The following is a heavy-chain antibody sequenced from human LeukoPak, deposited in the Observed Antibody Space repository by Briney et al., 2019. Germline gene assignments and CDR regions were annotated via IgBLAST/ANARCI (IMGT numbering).Heavy chain of an antibody. CDR1: GFTFSSFS. V-gene: IGHV3-21*01. J-gene: IGHJ4*02. CDR3: AREVGRSAAL. CDR2: ISGSSRYI. Sequence: GGSLRLSCAASGFTFSSFSMDWVCQAPGKGLEWVSSISGSSRYIYYADSVKGRFTISKDNAKNSLYLQMNSLRADDTAVYYCAREVGRSAALWGQGTLVTVSS. D-gene: IGHD6-13*01.